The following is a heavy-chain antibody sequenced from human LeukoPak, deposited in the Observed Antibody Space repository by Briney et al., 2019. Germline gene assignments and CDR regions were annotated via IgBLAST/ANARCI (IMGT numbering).Heavy chain of an antibody. V-gene: IGHV1-69*01. CDR2: IIPIFGTA. CDR3: ARDNRFGETYFDY. D-gene: IGHD3-10*01. J-gene: IGHJ4*02. CDR1: GGTFSSYA. Sequence: SVKVSCKASGGTFSSYAISWVRQAPGQGLEWMGGIIPIFGTANYAQKFQGRVTITADESTSTAYMELSSLRSEDTAVYYCARDNRFGETYFDYWGQGTLVTVSS.